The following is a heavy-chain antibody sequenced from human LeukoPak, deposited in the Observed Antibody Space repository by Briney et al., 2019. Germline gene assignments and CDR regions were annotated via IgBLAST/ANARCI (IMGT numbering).Heavy chain of an antibody. CDR3: AKSKVVAATMGRFDY. V-gene: IGHV3-23*01. CDR1: GFTFSSYA. Sequence: GGSLRLSCAASGFTFSSYAMSWVRQAPGKGLEWVSAISGSGGSTYYADSVKGRFTVSRDNSKNTLYLQMNSLRAEDTAVYYCAKSKVVAATMGRFDYWGQGTLVTVSS. J-gene: IGHJ4*02. CDR2: ISGSGGST. D-gene: IGHD2-15*01.